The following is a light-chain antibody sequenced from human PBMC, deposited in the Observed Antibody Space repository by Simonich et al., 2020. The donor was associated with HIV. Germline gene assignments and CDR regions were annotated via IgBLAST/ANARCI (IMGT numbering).Light chain of an antibody. Sequence: QSALTQPASVSGSPGQSITISCTGTSSDLGGYNYVSWYQHPPGQAPKLMMFDVSKRPSGVSYRFSGSNSGNTASLTISGLQAEDEADYYCSSYTSSSTWVFGGGTKLTVL. V-gene: IGLV2-14*03. CDR2: DVS. J-gene: IGLJ3*02. CDR1: SSDLGGYNY. CDR3: SSYTSSSTWV.